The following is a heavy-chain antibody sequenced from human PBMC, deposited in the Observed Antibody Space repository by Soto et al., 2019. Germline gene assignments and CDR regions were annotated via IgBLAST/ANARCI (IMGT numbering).Heavy chain of an antibody. CDR1: GFTFSSYG. Sequence: PGGSLRLSCAASGFTFSSYGMHWVRQAPGKGLEWVAVISYDGSNKYYADSVKGRFTISRDNSKNTLYLQMNSLRAEDTAVYYCAKDLVPAADTRYYMDVWGKGTTVTVSS. CDR2: ISYDGSNK. J-gene: IGHJ6*03. V-gene: IGHV3-30*18. D-gene: IGHD2-2*01. CDR3: AKDLVPAADTRYYMDV.